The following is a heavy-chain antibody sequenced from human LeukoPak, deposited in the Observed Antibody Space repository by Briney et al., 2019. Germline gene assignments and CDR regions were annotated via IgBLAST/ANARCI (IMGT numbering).Heavy chain of an antibody. CDR3: ARDGAYCSGGRCRAFNWFDP. CDR1: GYTFTSYG. CDR2: ISAYNGNT. Sequence: ASVKVSCKASGYTFTSYGISWVRQAPGQGLEWMGWISAYNGNTNYAQKLQGRVTMTTDTSTSTAYMELRSLRSDDTAVYYCARDGAYCSGGRCRAFNWFDPWGQGTLVTVSS. J-gene: IGHJ5*02. V-gene: IGHV1-18*01. D-gene: IGHD2-15*01.